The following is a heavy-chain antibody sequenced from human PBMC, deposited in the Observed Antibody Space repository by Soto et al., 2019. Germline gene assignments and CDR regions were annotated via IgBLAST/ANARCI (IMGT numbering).Heavy chain of an antibody. D-gene: IGHD1-20*01. Sequence: SETLSLTCTVSGGSISSSSYYWGWIRQPPGKGLEWIGSIYYSGSTYYNPSLKSRVTISVDTSKNQFSLKLSSVTAADTAVYYCARPTASNGYNWNPNWFDPWGQGTLVTVSS. J-gene: IGHJ5*02. CDR1: GGSISSSSYY. CDR2: IYYSGST. CDR3: ARPTASNGYNWNPNWFDP. V-gene: IGHV4-39*01.